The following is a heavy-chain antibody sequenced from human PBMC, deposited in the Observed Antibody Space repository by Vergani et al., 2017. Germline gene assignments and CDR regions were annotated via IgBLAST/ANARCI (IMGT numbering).Heavy chain of an antibody. Sequence: QVQLVESGGGVVQPGGSLRLSCAASGFTFSSYGMHWVRQAPGKGLEWVAFIRYDGSNKYYADSVKGRFTNSRDNSKNTLYLQMNSLRAEDTAVYYCAKDPSGSYYPHYYFDYWGQGTLVTVSS. J-gene: IGHJ4*02. CDR3: AKDPSGSYYPHYYFDY. V-gene: IGHV3-30*02. CDR2: IRYDGSNK. D-gene: IGHD3-10*01. CDR1: GFTFSSYG.